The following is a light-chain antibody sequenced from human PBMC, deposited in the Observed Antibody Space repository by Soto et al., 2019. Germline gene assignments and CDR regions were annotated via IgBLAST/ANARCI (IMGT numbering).Light chain of an antibody. J-gene: IGLJ1*01. CDR2: ENN. V-gene: IGLV1-40*01. CDR1: SSNIGAGYE. Sequence: QLVLTQPPSVSEAPGQRGTISCTGSSSNIGAGYEAHWYQQVPGTAPKLLIYENNNRPSGVPDRFSGSKSGTSASLAITGLQAEDEAEYYCQSYDSSLSGYVFGTGTKLTVL. CDR3: QSYDSSLSGYV.